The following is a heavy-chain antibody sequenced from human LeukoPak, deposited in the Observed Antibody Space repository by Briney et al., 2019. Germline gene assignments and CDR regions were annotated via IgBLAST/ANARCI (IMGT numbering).Heavy chain of an antibody. CDR2: ISSGSTTI. D-gene: IGHD6-19*01. CDR3: ARGLVKYDSGWFFDY. CDR1: GFTFSNYN. Sequence: PGGSLRLSCTASGFTFSNYNMNWVRRAPGKGLEWVSYISSGSTTIEYADSVRGRFTISRDNAKSSLFLQIYSLRDEDTARYYCARGLVKYDSGWFFDYWGQGALVTVSA. J-gene: IGHJ4*02. V-gene: IGHV3-48*02.